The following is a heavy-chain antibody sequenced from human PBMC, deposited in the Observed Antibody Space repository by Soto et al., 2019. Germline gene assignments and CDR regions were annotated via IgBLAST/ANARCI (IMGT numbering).Heavy chain of an antibody. CDR3: AREGGTSGVRWEYYNGMDV. J-gene: IGHJ6*02. Sequence: QVQLVKSGAEVKKPGASVKVSCKASGYTLPSHGISWVRQAPGQGLEWMGWISAYNGNTNYAQKLQGRVTMTTDTSTSTAYMELRSLRSDDTAVYYCAREGGTSGVRWEYYNGMDVWGQGTTVTVSS. CDR2: ISAYNGNT. CDR1: GYTLPSHG. D-gene: IGHD1-26*01. V-gene: IGHV1-18*01.